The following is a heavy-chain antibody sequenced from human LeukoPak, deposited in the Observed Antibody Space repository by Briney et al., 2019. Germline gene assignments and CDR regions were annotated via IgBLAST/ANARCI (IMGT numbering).Heavy chain of an antibody. J-gene: IGHJ4*02. Sequence: SETLSLTCAVSVYSTSIGYYWGWIRQPPGKGRGWIGSIYHSGSTYYNPSLTSRVTISVDTSKNQSSLKLSSVPAADTAVYYCAMSKDGTVDYWGQGTLVTVSS. D-gene: IGHD1-1*01. CDR2: IYHSGST. V-gene: IGHV4-38-2*01. CDR3: AMSKDGTVDY. CDR1: VYSTSIGYY.